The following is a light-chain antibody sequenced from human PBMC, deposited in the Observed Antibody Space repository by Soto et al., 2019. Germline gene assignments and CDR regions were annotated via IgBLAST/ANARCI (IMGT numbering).Light chain of an antibody. Sequence: EIVLTQSPATLSLSPGERATLSCRASQSVSSYLAWYQQKPGQAPRLLIYHESNRATGIPARFSGSGSRTDFTLTISSLEPEDFAVYYCQQRSNWPPLTFGVGTKVEIK. CDR3: QQRSNWPPLT. J-gene: IGKJ4*01. CDR1: QSVSSY. CDR2: HES. V-gene: IGKV3-11*01.